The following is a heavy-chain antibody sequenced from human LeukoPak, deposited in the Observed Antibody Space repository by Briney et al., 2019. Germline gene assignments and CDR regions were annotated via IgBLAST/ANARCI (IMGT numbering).Heavy chain of an antibody. V-gene: IGHV4-34*01. CDR2: INHSGST. D-gene: IGHD3-10*01. Sequence: SETLSLTCAVYGGSFSGYYWSWIRQPPGKGLEWIGEINHSGSTNYNPSLKSRVTISGDTSKNQFSLKLSSVTAADTAVYYCARGFRGPNFDYWGQGTLVTVSS. CDR1: GGSFSGYY. J-gene: IGHJ4*02. CDR3: ARGFRGPNFDY.